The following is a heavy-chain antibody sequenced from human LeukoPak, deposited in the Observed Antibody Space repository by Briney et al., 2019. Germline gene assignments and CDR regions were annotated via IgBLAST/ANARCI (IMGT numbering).Heavy chain of an antibody. Sequence: GGSLRLSCAASGFTFGSYAMSWVRQAPGKGLEWVSAISGGGGSTYYADSVKGRFTISRDNSKNTLYLQMNSLRAEDAAVYYCAKASSSWRYYFDYWGQGTLVTVSS. CDR1: GFTFGSYA. J-gene: IGHJ4*02. CDR3: AKASSSWRYYFDY. D-gene: IGHD6-13*01. CDR2: ISGGGGST. V-gene: IGHV3-23*01.